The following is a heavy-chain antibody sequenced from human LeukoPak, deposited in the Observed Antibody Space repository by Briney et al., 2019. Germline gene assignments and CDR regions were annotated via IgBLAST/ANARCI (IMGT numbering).Heavy chain of an antibody. Sequence: PSKTLSLTCTVSGGSISSYYWSWIRQPPGKGLEWIGYIYYSGSTNYNPSLKSRVTISVDTSKNQFSLKLSSVTAADTAVYYCARQAAAGRDFDYWGQGTLVTVSS. V-gene: IGHV4-59*08. CDR2: IYYSGST. CDR1: GGSISSYY. CDR3: ARQAAAGRDFDY. J-gene: IGHJ4*02. D-gene: IGHD6-13*01.